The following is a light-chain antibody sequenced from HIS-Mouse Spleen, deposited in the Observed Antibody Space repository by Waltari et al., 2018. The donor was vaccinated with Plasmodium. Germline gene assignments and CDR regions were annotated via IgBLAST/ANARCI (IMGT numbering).Light chain of an antibody. V-gene: IGKV1-33*01. Sequence: DIQMTQSPSSLSASVGERVTITCQASQDISNYLNWYQQKPGKAPKLLIYDATNLETGVPSRFSGIGSGTDFTVTISSLQPEDIATYYCQQYDNLPLTFGGWTKVEIK. CDR2: DAT. CDR3: QQYDNLPLT. J-gene: IGKJ4*01. CDR1: QDISNY.